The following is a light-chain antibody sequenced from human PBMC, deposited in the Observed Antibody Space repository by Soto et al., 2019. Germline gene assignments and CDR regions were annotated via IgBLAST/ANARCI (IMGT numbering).Light chain of an antibody. V-gene: IGLV2-18*02. J-gene: IGLJ1*01. CDR2: EVS. CDR3: SSYTSSSTLYV. CDR1: STDFVGYNR. Sequence: QSVLTQPPSVSGSPGQSVTISCTGTSTDFVGYNRVSWYQQPPGTAPKLMIYEVSNRPSGVSNRFSGSKSGNTASLTISGLQAEDEVDYYCSSYTSSSTLYVFGTGTKVTVL.